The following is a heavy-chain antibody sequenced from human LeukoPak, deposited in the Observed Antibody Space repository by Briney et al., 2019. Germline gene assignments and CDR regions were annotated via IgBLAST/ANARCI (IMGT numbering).Heavy chain of an antibody. J-gene: IGHJ4*02. Sequence: SVKVSCKASGGTFSSYAISWVRQAPGQGLEWMGRIIPILGIANYAQKFQGRVTITADKSTSTAYMELSSLRSEDTAVYYCARDSTRLDYFDYWGQGTLVTVSS. V-gene: IGHV1-69*04. D-gene: IGHD2-21*01. CDR2: IIPILGIA. CDR1: GGTFSSYA. CDR3: ARDSTRLDYFDY.